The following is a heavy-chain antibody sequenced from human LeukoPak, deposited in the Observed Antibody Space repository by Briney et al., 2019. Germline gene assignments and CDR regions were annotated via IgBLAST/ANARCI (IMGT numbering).Heavy chain of an antibody. CDR3: CHFPKYSSGWSDEDY. CDR2: INHSGRT. D-gene: IGHD6-19*01. Sequence: SETLSLTCAVYGGSFIGYYWTWIRQPPGKGLEWIGEINHSGRTNYNASLKSRVTISVDKSKSQFSLKLNSVIAADTAVYYCCHFPKYSSGWSDEDYWGQGTLVAVSS. CDR1: GGSFIGYY. J-gene: IGHJ4*02. V-gene: IGHV4-34*03.